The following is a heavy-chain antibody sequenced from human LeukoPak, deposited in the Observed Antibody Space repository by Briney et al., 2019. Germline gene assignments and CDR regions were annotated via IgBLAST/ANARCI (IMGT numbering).Heavy chain of an antibody. CDR3: ARDGILTTNDY. CDR2: IWYDGSNK. CDR1: GFTFSSYG. D-gene: IGHD3-9*01. V-gene: IGHV3-33*01. J-gene: IGHJ4*02. Sequence: PGRSLRLSCAASGFTFSSYGMHWVRQAPGKGLEWVAVIWYDGSNKYYADSVKGRFTISRDNSKNTLYLQMNSLRAEDTAVYYCARDGILTTNDYWGQGTLVTVSS.